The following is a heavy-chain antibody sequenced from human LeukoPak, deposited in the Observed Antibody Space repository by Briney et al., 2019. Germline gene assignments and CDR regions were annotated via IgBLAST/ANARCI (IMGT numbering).Heavy chain of an antibody. CDR2: INPNSGGT. V-gene: IGHV1-2*02. CDR1: GYTFTGYY. D-gene: IGHD3-22*01. Sequence: ASVKVSCKASGYTFTGYYMHWVRQAPGQGLEWMGWINPNSGGTNYAQKFQGRVTMTRDTSISTAYMELSRLRSDDTAVYYCARDGVGYYDSSGYYYFQYWGQGTLVTVSP. CDR3: ARDGVGYYDSSGYYYFQY. J-gene: IGHJ1*01.